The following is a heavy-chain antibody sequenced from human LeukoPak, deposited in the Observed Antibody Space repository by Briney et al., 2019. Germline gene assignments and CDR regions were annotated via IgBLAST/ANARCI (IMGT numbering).Heavy chain of an antibody. V-gene: IGHV3-15*01. J-gene: IGHJ4*02. Sequence: PGGSLRLFCAASGFTFSNAWMSWVRQAPGKGLEWVGRIKSKTDGGTTDYAAPGKGRFTISRDDSKNTLYLQMNSLKTEDTAVYYCALAAGHLYYFDYWGQGTLVTVSS. D-gene: IGHD6-13*01. CDR2: IKSKTDGGTT. CDR3: ALAAGHLYYFDY. CDR1: GFTFSNAW.